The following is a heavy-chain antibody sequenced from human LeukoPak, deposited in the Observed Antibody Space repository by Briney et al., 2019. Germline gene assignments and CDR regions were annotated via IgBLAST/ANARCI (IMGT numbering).Heavy chain of an antibody. J-gene: IGHJ4*02. D-gene: IGHD6-19*01. Sequence: GGSLRLSCAASGFSFSSQWMSWVRQAPGKGLEWVAIVNQGGTGKYYVDSVKGRFTISRDNAENSLYLQMNSLRAEDTAVYYCARFAVHRRLAVAGQFGLDYWGQGTLVTVSS. CDR1: GFSFSSQW. CDR2: VNQGGTGK. CDR3: ARFAVHRRLAVAGQFGLDY. V-gene: IGHV3-7*01.